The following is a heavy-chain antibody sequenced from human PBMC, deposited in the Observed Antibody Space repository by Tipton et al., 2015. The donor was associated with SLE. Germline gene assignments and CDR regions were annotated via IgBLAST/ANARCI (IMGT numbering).Heavy chain of an antibody. V-gene: IGHV4-34*01. D-gene: IGHD4-17*01. Sequence: TLSLTCAVYGGSFSGYYWTWIRQPPGKGLEWIGEISHSGSTNYNPSLKSRVPISVDTPKNQTSLRLNSVTAADTGVYYCARRNYGDYEDAFDFWGQGTMVTVSS. CDR2: ISHSGST. J-gene: IGHJ3*01. CDR1: GGSFSGYY. CDR3: ARRNYGDYEDAFDF.